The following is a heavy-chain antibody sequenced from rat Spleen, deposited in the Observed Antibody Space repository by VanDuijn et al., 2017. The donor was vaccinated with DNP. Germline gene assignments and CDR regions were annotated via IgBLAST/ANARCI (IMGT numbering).Heavy chain of an antibody. Sequence: EVQLVESGGGLVQPGRSLKLSCAASGFTFSHYYMAWVRQAPTKGLEWVAYISPSGGGTYYRDSVKGRFTISRNNANRTLYLQMDSLRSEDTATYYCAREGDYYDGYGDALDAWGQGTSVTVSS. CDR1: GFTFSHYY. J-gene: IGHJ4*01. V-gene: IGHV5-27*01. D-gene: IGHD1-12*03. CDR2: ISPSGGGT. CDR3: AREGDYYDGYGDALDA.